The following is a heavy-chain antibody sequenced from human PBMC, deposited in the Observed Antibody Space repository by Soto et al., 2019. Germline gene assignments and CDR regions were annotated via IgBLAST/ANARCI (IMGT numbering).Heavy chain of an antibody. J-gene: IGHJ5*02. Sequence: PSETLSLTSIISGGSLRVNHYHWAWIPLPPGKGLEWIGNIHYTGTTYYNASLKSRVAISIDTSKNQFSLKVNSLTAADTGVCYCARLPTGWPNWFDTWGQGTLVTVS. D-gene: IGHD1-1*01. CDR3: ARLPTGWPNWFDT. CDR1: GGSLRVNHYH. CDR2: IHYTGTT. V-gene: IGHV4-39*01.